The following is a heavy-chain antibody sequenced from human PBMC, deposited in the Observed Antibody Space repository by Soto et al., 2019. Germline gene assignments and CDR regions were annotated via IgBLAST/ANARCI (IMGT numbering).Heavy chain of an antibody. CDR1: GFTISSYG. V-gene: IGHV3-30*18. J-gene: IGHJ6*02. Sequence: PGGSLRLSCAASGFTISSYGMHWVRQAPGKGLEWVAVISYDGSNKYYADSVKGRFTISRDNSKNTLYLQMNSLRAEDTAVYYCAKDHVAGKYKTYYYYYYGMDVWGQGTTVTVSS. D-gene: IGHD6-19*01. CDR2: ISYDGSNK. CDR3: AKDHVAGKYKTYYYYYYGMDV.